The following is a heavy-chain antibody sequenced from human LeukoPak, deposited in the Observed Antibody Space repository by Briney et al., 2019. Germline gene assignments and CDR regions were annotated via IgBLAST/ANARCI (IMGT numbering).Heavy chain of an antibody. J-gene: IGHJ4*02. V-gene: IGHV1-18*01. CDR2: ISTYNGNT. D-gene: IGHD3-10*01. CDR3: AAAGDY. Sequence: ASVKVSCKASGYAFTTYGISWVRQAPGQGLEWMGWISTYNGNTNYAQKLQGRVTLTTDTSTSTAYMELRSLRDEDTAVYYCAAAGDYWGQGTLVTVSS. CDR1: GYAFTTYG.